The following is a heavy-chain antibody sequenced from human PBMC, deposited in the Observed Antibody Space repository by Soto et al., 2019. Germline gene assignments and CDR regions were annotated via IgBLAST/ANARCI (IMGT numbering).Heavy chain of an antibody. D-gene: IGHD2-15*01. CDR3: ARDLVIWAENPFPVVVVAAPPGFDY. CDR1: GFTFSSYS. CDR2: ISSSSSYI. V-gene: IGHV3-21*01. J-gene: IGHJ4*02. Sequence: EVQLVESGGGLVKPGGSLRLSCAASGFTFSSYSMNWVRQAPGKGLEWVSSISSSSSYIYYADSVKGRFTISRDNAKNSLYLQMTSRRAEDTAVYYCARDLVIWAENPFPVVVVAAPPGFDYGGRGPLVPFPS.